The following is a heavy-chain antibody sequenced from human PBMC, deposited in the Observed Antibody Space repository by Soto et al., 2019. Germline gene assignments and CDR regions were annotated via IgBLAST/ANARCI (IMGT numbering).Heavy chain of an antibody. CDR2: INYSGII. CDR1: GGSITSSITSYY. Sequence: SETLSLTCTVSGGSITSSITSYYWNWVRQPPGKGLEWIGYINYSGIISNNPSLKSRATISVDTSKNQFSLELSSVTAADTAVYYCARWYTSGWYGWFDPWGQGTLVTVS. J-gene: IGHJ5*02. CDR3: ARWYTSGWYGWFDP. D-gene: IGHD6-19*01. V-gene: IGHV4-61*05.